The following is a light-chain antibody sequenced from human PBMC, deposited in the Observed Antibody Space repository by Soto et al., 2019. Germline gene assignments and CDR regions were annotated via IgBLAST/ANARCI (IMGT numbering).Light chain of an antibody. CDR1: SSDIGGYNY. CDR2: DVN. CDR3: SSYAGTNTLVL. Sequence: QSVLTQPASVSGSPGQSITISCTGTSSDIGGYNYVSWFQQHPGKAPKLIIYDVNNRPSGVSNRFSGSKSGTTASLAISGLQPEDEAEYFCSSYAGTNTLVLFGGGTKLTVL. V-gene: IGLV2-14*01. J-gene: IGLJ2*01.